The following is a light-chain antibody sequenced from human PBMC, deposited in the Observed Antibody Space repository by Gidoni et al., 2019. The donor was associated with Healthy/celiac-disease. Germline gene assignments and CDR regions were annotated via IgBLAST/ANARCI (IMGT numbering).Light chain of an antibody. V-gene: IGLV1-44*01. CDR2: SNT. Sequence: QSVLTRPPSASRHPGQRVTIPCSGSSSTIGSNPVNWYQQIPGTAPKHLIYSNTQRPSGVPDLFSGAKSCTAASLAISGLQSEDEADYYCAAWDDSLNGLFGGGTKLTVL. CDR3: AAWDDSLNGL. CDR1: SSTIGSNP. J-gene: IGLJ2*01.